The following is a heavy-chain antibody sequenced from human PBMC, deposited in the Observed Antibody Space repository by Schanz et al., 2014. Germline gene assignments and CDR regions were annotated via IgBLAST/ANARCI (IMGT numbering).Heavy chain of an antibody. CDR1: GFTFSAYY. Sequence: PGGSLRLSCAASGFTFSAYYMDWVRQAPGKGLEWVSNIPWNGAAIGYAGSVRGRFTISRDSAKNSLYLQMNSLRPEDTALYYCAKGSRSGSKVMDVWGKGTTVTVSS. J-gene: IGHJ6*03. D-gene: IGHD3-10*01. V-gene: IGHV3-9*01. CDR2: IPWNGAAI. CDR3: AKGSRSGSKVMDV.